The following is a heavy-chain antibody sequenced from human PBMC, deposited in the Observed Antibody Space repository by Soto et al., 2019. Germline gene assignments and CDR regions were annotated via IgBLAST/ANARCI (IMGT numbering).Heavy chain of an antibody. J-gene: IGHJ4*02. CDR1: GFSFRNYA. V-gene: IGHV3-23*01. CDR2: LTGSSSNI. CDR3: ANGRATYGLLTHDY. D-gene: IGHD3-10*01. Sequence: LRLSCAASGFSFRNYAMSWVRQAPGKGLEWISTLTGSSSNIYYADSVKGRFAISRDNSRNTLHLQMNSLTAEDTAVYYCANGRATYGLLTHDYWGQGTLVTVSS.